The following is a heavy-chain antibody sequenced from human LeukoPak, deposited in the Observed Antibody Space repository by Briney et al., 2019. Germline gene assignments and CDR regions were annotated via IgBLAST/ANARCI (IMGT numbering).Heavy chain of an antibody. D-gene: IGHD6-13*01. Sequence: PTESLSLTCSGSGGSISSYYWSWIRQSPGKGLEWLGYIYYSGRTNYNPSLQSRVTISIDTSKNQFSLKLSSVTAADTAVYYCARLGATGTQPDYWGQGTLVTVSS. V-gene: IGHV4-59*01. J-gene: IGHJ4*02. CDR3: ARLGATGTQPDY. CDR2: IYYSGRT. CDR1: GGSISSYY.